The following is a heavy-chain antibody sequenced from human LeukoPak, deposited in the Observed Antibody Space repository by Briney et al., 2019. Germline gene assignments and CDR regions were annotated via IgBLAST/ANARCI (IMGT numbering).Heavy chain of an antibody. D-gene: IGHD3-9*01. Sequence: GGSLRLSCAASGFTFSSYEMNWVRQAPGKGLEWVSYISSSGSTIYYADSVKGRFTISRDNAKNSLYLQMNSLRAEDTAVYYCARDRYFDWFSIDYWGQGTLVTVSS. CDR1: GFTFSSYE. CDR3: ARDRYFDWFSIDY. J-gene: IGHJ4*02. V-gene: IGHV3-48*03. CDR2: ISSSGSTI.